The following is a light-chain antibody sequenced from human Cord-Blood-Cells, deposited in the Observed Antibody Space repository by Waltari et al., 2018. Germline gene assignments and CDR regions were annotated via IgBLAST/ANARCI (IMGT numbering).Light chain of an antibody. J-gene: IGLJ2*01. CDR2: EGS. CDR3: CSYARSSTLV. Sequence: QAALAQPASVSGSPGKSITISCTGTRSDVGSYNLVSWYQRHPGKAPKLMMYEGSKRPSGVSNSFCGSKAGNTASETISGLQAEADAYYYFCSYARSSTLVFGGGTKLTVL. V-gene: IGLV2-23*01. CDR1: RSDVGSYNL.